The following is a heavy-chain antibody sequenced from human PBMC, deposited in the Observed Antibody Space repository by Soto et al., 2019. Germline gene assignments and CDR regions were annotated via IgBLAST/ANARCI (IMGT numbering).Heavy chain of an antibody. CDR1: GFRFTTYW. J-gene: IGHJ5*02. V-gene: IGHV5-10-1*03. CDR2: IDPTDSYT. Sequence: EVQLVQSGAEVKKPGGSLRISCKGSGFRFTTYWISWVRQVPGKGLEWMGRIDPTDSYTDYSTSFQGHITMSADRSISTAYLQWSSLKAWDTAMYFCVRHYSTSEFDPWGQGTLVSVSS. CDR3: VRHYSTSEFDP. D-gene: IGHD6-6*01.